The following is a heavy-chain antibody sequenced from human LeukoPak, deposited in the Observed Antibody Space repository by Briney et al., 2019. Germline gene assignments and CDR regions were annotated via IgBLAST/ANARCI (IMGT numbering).Heavy chain of an antibody. D-gene: IGHD6-19*01. CDR3: ARVLSGWPDY. V-gene: IGHV4-31*03. Sequence: PSETLSLTCTVSGGSISSGGYYWSWIRQHPGKGLEWIGYIYYSGSTYYSPSLKSRVTISVDTSKNQFSLKLSSVTAADTAVYYCARVLSGWPDYWGQGTLVTVSS. CDR2: IYYSGST. CDR1: GGSISSGGYY. J-gene: IGHJ4*02.